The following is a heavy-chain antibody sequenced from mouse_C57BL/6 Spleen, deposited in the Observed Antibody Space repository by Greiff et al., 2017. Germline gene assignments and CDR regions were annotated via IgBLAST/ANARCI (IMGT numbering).Heavy chain of an antibody. CDR2: IYPGSGNT. V-gene: IGHV1-66*01. J-gene: IGHJ4*01. CDR1: GYSFTSYY. CDR3: ARIYYDYDGGYAMDY. Sequence: VKLMESGPELVKPGASVKISCKASGYSFTSYYIHWVKQRPGQGLEWIGWIYPGSGNTKYNEKFKGKATLTADTSSSTAYMQLSSLTSEDSAVYYCARIYYDYDGGYAMDYWGQGTSVTVSS. D-gene: IGHD2-4*01.